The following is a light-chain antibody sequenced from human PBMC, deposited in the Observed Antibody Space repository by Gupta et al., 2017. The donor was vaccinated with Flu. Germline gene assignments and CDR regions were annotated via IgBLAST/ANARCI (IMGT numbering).Light chain of an antibody. CDR3: QQRSNWQGT. CDR1: QSVSSY. CDR2: DAS. Sequence: EIVLTQSPATLSLSPGERATLSFRASQSVSSYLAWYQQKPGQAPRLLIYDASNRATGIPARFSGSGSGTXFTLTIXSLEPEDFAVYYCQQRSNWQGTFGXGTKVEIK. J-gene: IGKJ1*01. V-gene: IGKV3-11*01.